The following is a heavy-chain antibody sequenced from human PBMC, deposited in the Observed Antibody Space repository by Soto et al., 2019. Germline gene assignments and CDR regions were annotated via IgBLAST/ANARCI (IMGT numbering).Heavy chain of an antibody. D-gene: IGHD2-2*01. CDR1: GFTFSNAW. J-gene: IGHJ6*02. V-gene: IGHV3-15*07. CDR3: TTADIVLVPAALWGYYYGMDV. Sequence: EVQLVESGGGLVKPGGSLRLSCAASGFTFSNAWMNWVRQAPGKGLEWVGRIKSKTDGGTTDYAAPVKGRFTISRDDSKNTLYLQMNSLKTEDTAVYYCTTADIVLVPAALWGYYYGMDVWGQGTTVTVSS. CDR2: IKSKTDGGTT.